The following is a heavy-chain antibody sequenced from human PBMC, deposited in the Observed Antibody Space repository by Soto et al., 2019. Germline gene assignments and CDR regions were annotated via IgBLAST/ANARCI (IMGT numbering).Heavy chain of an antibody. CDR3: AREDYDFWSGYSSPFDY. D-gene: IGHD3-3*01. Sequence: GGSLRLSCAASGFTFSSYAMHWVRQAPGKGLEWVAVISYDGSNKYYADSVKGRFTISRDNSKNTLYLQMNSLRAEDTAVYYCAREDYDFWSGYSSPFDYWGQGTLVTVSS. J-gene: IGHJ4*02. CDR1: GFTFSSYA. CDR2: ISYDGSNK. V-gene: IGHV3-30-3*01.